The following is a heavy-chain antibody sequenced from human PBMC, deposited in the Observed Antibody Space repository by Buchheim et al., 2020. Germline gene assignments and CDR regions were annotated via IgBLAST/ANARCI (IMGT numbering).Heavy chain of an antibody. CDR3: AVQIISAFDY. CDR1: GFAFSGYE. J-gene: IGHJ4*02. D-gene: IGHD6-25*01. V-gene: IGHV3-48*03. CDR2: IHSTGSTI. Sequence: EVQLVESGGGLVQPGGSLRLSCAASGFAFSGYEVNWVRQAPGKGLKWVSYIHSTGSTIYYADSVRGRFTISRDNAKNSLYLQMNSLRVEDTAVYYCAVQIISAFDYWGQGTL.